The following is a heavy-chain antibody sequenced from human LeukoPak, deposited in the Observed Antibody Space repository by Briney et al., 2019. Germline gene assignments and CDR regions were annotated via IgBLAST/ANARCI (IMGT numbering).Heavy chain of an antibody. J-gene: IGHJ3*02. V-gene: IGHV3-7*03. Sequence: PGGSLRLSCAAAGFTFSDFWMSWVRQAPGKGLEWVAIIKQDGSEKYYVDSVKGRFTISRDNAKNSLYLQMNSLRAEDTAVYYCARDKGYGDPFDIWGQGTMVTVST. CDR3: ARDKGYGDPFDI. CDR2: IKQDGSEK. D-gene: IGHD5-12*01. CDR1: GFTFSDFW.